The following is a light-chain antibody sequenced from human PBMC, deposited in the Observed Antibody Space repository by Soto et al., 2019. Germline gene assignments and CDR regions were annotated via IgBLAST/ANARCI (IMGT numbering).Light chain of an antibody. CDR1: SSDIGAYDY. CDR2: EVN. Sequence: QSVLTQPASLSGSPGQSITISCTGTSSDIGAYDYVSWFQQHPGKAPKLMISEVNNRPSGVSNHFSGSKSGNTAYLTITGLQAEDEAAYYCCAYAGSVTLFVFPAGTKVTV. V-gene: IGLV2-14*01. J-gene: IGLJ1*01. CDR3: CAYAGSVTLFV.